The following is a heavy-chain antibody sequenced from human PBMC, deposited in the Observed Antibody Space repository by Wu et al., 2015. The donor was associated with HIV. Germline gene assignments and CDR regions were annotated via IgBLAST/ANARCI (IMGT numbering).Heavy chain of an antibody. J-gene: IGHJ4*01. Sequence: QVQLLQSGAEVKNPGSSVRVSCKASGATFTSYALSWVRQAPGQGLEWMGRLIPMYGTANYAQKFQGRVTITADESTSTAYMDVSSLRSDDTAVYYCAGGGGRTSMDPFD. CDR3: AGGGGRTSMDPFD. V-gene: IGHV1-69*13. D-gene: IGHD5-18*01. CDR1: GATFTSYA. CDR2: LIPMYGTA.